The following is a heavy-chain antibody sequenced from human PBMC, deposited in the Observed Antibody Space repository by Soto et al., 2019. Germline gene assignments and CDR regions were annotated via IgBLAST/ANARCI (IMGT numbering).Heavy chain of an antibody. CDR1: GFTVSSNY. J-gene: IGHJ6*03. Sequence: GSLRLSCAASGFTVSSNYMSWVRQAPGKGLEWVSVIYSGGSTYYADSVKGRFTISRDNSKNTLYLQMNSLRAEDTAVYYCARQQLDPYYYYYMDVWGKGTTVTVSS. V-gene: IGHV3-66*04. D-gene: IGHD5-18*01. CDR3: ARQQLDPYYYYYMDV. CDR2: IYSGGST.